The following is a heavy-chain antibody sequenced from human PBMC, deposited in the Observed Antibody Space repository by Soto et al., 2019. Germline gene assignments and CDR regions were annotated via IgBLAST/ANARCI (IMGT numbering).Heavy chain of an antibody. J-gene: IGHJ4*02. CDR1: GYSITSGFY. CDR3: TRGAGAPWVRFDS. CDR2: ISYSAKT. Sequence: ASETLSLTCGVSGYSITSGFYWGWVRQSPGKGLEWIGTISYSAKTFYNPSLASRFSMAVDSSKNQFSLRLTSVTAADTALYCCTRGAGAPWVRFDSWGRGILVT. D-gene: IGHD3-16*01. V-gene: IGHV4-38-2*01.